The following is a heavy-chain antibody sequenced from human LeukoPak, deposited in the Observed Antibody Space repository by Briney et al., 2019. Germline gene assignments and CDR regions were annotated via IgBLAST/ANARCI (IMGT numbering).Heavy chain of an antibody. V-gene: IGHV4-34*01. CDR2: INHSGYT. D-gene: IGHD3-22*01. J-gene: IGHJ4*01. CDR3: SRQVVGNDY. Sequence: SETLSLTCSVYGESSFSNYYWSWIRQTPGGALEWIGEINHSGYTNYNPSLKSRVTLSIDTSKNQFSLRLNSVTAADTAVYYCSRQVVGNDYCGHGTLVTVSS. CDR1: GESSFSNYY.